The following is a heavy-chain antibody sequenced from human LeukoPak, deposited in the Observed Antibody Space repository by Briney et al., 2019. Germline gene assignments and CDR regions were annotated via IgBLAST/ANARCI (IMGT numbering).Heavy chain of an antibody. V-gene: IGHV4-59*01. D-gene: IGHD3-9*01. CDR2: IHSSGST. Sequence: SETLSLTCTVSGGSISGYYGNWIRQAPGKVIEWVGYIHSSGSTNYNPSLKRRVTISVDTSKNQFSLKLSSVTAADTAVFYCASDNTGYPGNAFDIWGQGTMVTVSS. J-gene: IGHJ3*02. CDR3: ASDNTGYPGNAFDI. CDR1: GGSISGYY.